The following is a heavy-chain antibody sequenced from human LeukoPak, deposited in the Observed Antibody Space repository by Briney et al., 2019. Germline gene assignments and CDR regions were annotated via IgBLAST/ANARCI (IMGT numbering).Heavy chain of an antibody. CDR3: ARVEWEDYYYYMDV. J-gene: IGHJ6*03. V-gene: IGHV3-74*01. D-gene: IGHD1-26*01. CDR1: GFTFSSYW. Sequence: GGSLRLSCAASGFTFSSYWMHWVRQAPGKGLVWVSRINTDGSSTNYADSVKGRFTISRDNAKNTLYLQMNSLRAEDTAVYYCARVEWEDYYYYMDVWGKGTTVTVSS. CDR2: INTDGSST.